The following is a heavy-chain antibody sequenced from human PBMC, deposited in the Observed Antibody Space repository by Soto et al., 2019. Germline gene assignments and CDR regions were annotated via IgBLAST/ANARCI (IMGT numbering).Heavy chain of an antibody. J-gene: IGHJ5*02. CDR2: ISDIEASA. CDR3: SKHPLKDCTNGVCYLGS. D-gene: IGHD2-8*01. Sequence: GTLRLSCAASVFTFSSYAMSWVRQAPGKGLEWVSLISDIEASAYYADSVRGRFPVSRDNSKNTLYPQLNGLRADDTAVYYFSKHPLKDCTNGVCYLGSWGQGTLVTVSS. CDR1: VFTFSSYA. V-gene: IGHV3-23*01.